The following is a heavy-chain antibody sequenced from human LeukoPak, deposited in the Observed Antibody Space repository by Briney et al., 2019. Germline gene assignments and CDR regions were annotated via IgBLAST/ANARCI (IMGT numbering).Heavy chain of an antibody. CDR1: GFTVSSTY. D-gene: IGHD2-15*01. CDR3: AGRHCSGGGCYFAGADPFDY. V-gene: IGHV3-53*01. CDR2: IHSGGKV. Sequence: GGSLRLSCAASGFTVSSTYMSWVRQAPGKGLEWVSVIHSGGKVYYIDSVKGRFTISRDTSKNTLYLQMNSLRVEDTAVYFCAGRHCSGGGCYFAGADPFDYWGQGTLVTVSS. J-gene: IGHJ4*02.